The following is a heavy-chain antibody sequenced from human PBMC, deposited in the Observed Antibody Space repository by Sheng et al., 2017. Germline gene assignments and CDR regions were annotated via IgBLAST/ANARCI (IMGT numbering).Heavy chain of an antibody. Sequence: EVQLVESGGGLVQPGGSLRLSCAASGFTFSSYWMHWVRQAPGKGLVWVSRINSDGSTTSYADSVKGRFTISRDNAKNTLYLQMNSLRAEDTAVYYCARVFTISGYGMGRLGPRDHGHRLL. CDR2: INSDGSTT. D-gene: IGHD3-9*01. V-gene: IGHV3-74*01. CDR1: GFTFSSYW. CDR3: ARVFTISGYGMGR. J-gene: IGHJ6*02.